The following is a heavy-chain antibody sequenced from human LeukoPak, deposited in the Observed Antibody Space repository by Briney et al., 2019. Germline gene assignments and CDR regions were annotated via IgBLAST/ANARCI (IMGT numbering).Heavy chain of an antibody. Sequence: SVKVSCKASGGTFSSYAISWVRQAPGQGLEWMGGIIPIFGTANYAQKFQGRVTITADESTSTPYMELSSLRSEDTAVYYCKTSMVRGVIISDYFDYWGQGTLVTVSS. D-gene: IGHD3-10*01. CDR3: KTSMVRGVIISDYFDY. CDR2: IIPIFGTA. CDR1: GGTFSSYA. V-gene: IGHV1-69*01. J-gene: IGHJ4*02.